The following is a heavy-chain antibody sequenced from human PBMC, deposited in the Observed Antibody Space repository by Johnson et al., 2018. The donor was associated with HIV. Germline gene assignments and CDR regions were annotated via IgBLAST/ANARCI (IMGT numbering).Heavy chain of an antibody. D-gene: IGHD1-7*01. CDR3: ARAPYNWNLGLFDAFDV. Sequence: VQLVESGGGVVQPGRSLRLSCAASGFTFSSYAMHWVRQAQGKGLEWVAVISYDGSSKYYAESLKGRISISRDNSMNTLYLQMNSLRAEDTAVYYCARAPYNWNLGLFDAFDVWGQGTKVTVSA. CDR2: ISYDGSSK. CDR1: GFTFSSYA. J-gene: IGHJ3*01. V-gene: IGHV3-30-3*01.